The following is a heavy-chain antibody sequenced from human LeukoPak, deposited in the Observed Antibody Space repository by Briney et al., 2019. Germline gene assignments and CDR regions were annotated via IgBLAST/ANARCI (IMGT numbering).Heavy chain of an antibody. CDR1: GFTFSSYA. Sequence: PGGSLRLSCAASGFTFSSYAMHWVRQAPGKGLEWVAVISYDGSNKYYADSVKGRFTISRDNSKNTLYLQMNSLRAEDTAVYCCARDRGYCSSTSCPYSDNYYYYGMDVWGQGTTVTVSS. CDR3: ARDRGYCSSTSCPYSDNYYYYGMDV. V-gene: IGHV3-30*04. CDR2: ISYDGSNK. J-gene: IGHJ6*02. D-gene: IGHD2-2*01.